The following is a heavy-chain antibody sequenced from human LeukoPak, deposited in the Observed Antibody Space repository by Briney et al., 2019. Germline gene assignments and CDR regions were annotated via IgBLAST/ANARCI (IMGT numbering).Heavy chain of an antibody. D-gene: IGHD6-19*01. CDR1: VGSISRGRYY. CDR3: AKFGQVAGTGGDY. V-gene: IGHV4-61*02. J-gene: IGHJ4*02. Sequence: SETLSLTCTVSVGSISRGRYYWSWIRQPAGKGLKWIGRIYTIGSTNYHPSLKSRLTISVDTSHNQFSLKLSSVPAADTALYYCAKFGQVAGTGGDYWGQGMLVTVSS. CDR2: IYTIGST.